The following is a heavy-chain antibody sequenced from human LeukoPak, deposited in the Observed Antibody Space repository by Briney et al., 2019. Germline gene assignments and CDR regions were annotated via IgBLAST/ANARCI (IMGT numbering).Heavy chain of an antibody. J-gene: IGHJ4*02. Sequence: PSETLSLTCTVSGGSISSYYWSWIRQPPGKGLEWIGYIYYIGSTNYNTSLKSRVTISVDTSKNQFSLKLSSVTAADTAVYYCARGYCSGGNCYYFDYWGQGTLVTVSS. CDR1: GGSISSYY. V-gene: IGHV4-59*01. D-gene: IGHD2-15*01. CDR2: IYYIGST. CDR3: ARGYCSGGNCYYFDY.